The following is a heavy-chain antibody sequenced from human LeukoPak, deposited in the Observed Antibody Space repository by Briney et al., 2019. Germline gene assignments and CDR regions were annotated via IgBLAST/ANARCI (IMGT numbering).Heavy chain of an antibody. D-gene: IGHD6-19*01. CDR1: GGSIRSSSYY. CDR3: ARQVVAVAGTGYFDY. V-gene: IGHV4-39*01. CDR2: IYYSGST. J-gene: IGHJ4*02. Sequence: SSETLSLICTVSGGSIRSSSYYWGWIRQPPGQGLEWIGSIYYSGSTYYNASLKSRGTISVDTSKNQFSLKLNSVTAADTAVYFCARQVVAVAGTGYFDYWGQGTLVTVSS.